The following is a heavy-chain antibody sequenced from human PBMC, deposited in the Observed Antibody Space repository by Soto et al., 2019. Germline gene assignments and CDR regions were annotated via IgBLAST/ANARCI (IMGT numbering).Heavy chain of an antibody. CDR2: ISKSGGTT. V-gene: IGHV3-48*03. CDR1: GFTFSAYE. J-gene: IGHJ4*02. CDR3: VREGHYYFDY. Sequence: PGGSLRLSCAASGFTFSAYEMHWVRQAPGQGLEWVSYISKSGGTTYYADSVKGRSTISRDDAKNSVYLQMSSLRPEDMAVYKCVREGHYYFDYWGQGALVTVYS.